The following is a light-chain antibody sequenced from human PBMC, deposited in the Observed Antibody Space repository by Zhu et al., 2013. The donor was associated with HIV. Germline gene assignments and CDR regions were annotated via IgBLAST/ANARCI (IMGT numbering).Light chain of an antibody. CDR2: GAS. J-gene: IGKJ1*01. V-gene: IGKV3-20*01. CDR3: QQYGSSPGWT. CDR1: QSVSSDY. Sequence: EVVLTQSPGTLSLSPGDRATLSCRASQSVSSDYLAWYQQKPGQAPRLLIFGASSRATGIPDRFSGSGSGTDFTLTISRLEPEDFAVYYCQQYGSSPGWTFGQGTRVEIK.